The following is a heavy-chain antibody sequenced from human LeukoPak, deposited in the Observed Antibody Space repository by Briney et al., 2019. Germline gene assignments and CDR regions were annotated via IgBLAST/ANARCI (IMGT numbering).Heavy chain of an antibody. J-gene: IGHJ4*02. V-gene: IGHV3-33*01. CDR3: ARDRGVAAHLDY. CDR2: IWFDGTNK. CDR1: GFTFSNYG. Sequence: ARGSPNLFCAASGFTFSNYGMHWVGQAPGKGLEWVAVIWFDGTNKYYADSVRGRFTISRDNSKNTLYLQMSSLRAEDTAVYYCARDRGVAAHLDYWGQGTVFTVSS. D-gene: IGHD5-12*01.